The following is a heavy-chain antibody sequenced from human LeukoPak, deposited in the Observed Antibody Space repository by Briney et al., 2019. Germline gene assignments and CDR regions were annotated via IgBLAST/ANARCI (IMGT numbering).Heavy chain of an antibody. CDR2: IYSGGST. CDR1: GFTVSSNY. V-gene: IGHV3-53*01. J-gene: IGHJ4*02. D-gene: IGHD4-17*01. Sequence: GGSLRLSCAASGFTVSSNYMSWVRQAPGKGLEWVSVIYSGGSTYYADSVKGRFTISRDNSKNTLYLQMNSLRAEDTAVYYCAKSGELDYGDYVGGFDYWGQGTLVTVSS. CDR3: AKSGELDYGDYVGGFDY.